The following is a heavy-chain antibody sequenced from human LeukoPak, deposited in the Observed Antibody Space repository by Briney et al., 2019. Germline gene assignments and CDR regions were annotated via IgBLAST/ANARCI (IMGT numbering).Heavy chain of an antibody. V-gene: IGHV3-33*01. Sequence: GRSLRLSCAASGFTFSSYGMHWVRQAPGKGLEWVAVIWYDGSNKYYADSVKGRFTISRDNSKNTLYLQMNSLRAEDTAVYYCARGGCDFWSGYSKPHYFDYWGEGTLVTVSS. J-gene: IGHJ4*02. CDR1: GFTFSSYG. CDR3: ARGGCDFWSGYSKPHYFDY. D-gene: IGHD3-3*01. CDR2: IWYDGSNK.